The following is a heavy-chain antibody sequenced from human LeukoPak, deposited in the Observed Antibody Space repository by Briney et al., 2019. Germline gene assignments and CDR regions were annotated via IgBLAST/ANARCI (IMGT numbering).Heavy chain of an antibody. D-gene: IGHD1-1*01. CDR2: MNPNSGNT. J-gene: IGHJ6*03. CDR1: GYTFTSYD. V-gene: IGHV1-8*01. Sequence: GASVKVSCKASGYTFTSYDINWVRQATGQGLEWMGWMNPNSGNTGYAQKFQGRVTMTRDTSISTAYMELSRLRSDDTAVYYCARDRNGPMGGYYMDVWGKGTTVTISS. CDR3: ARDRNGPMGGYYMDV.